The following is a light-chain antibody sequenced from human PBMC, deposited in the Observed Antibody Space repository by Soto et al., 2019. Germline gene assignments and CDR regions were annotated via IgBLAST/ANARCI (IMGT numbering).Light chain of an antibody. CDR3: QQYNNWPRRLT. CDR2: GAS. V-gene: IGKV3-15*01. CDR1: QSVSSN. Sequence: EIVMTQSPATLSVSPVERATLSCRSSQSVSSNLAWYQQKPGQAPRLLIYGASTRATGIPARFSGSGSGTEFTLTISSLQSEDFAVYYCQQYNNWPRRLTFGGGTQVEIK. J-gene: IGKJ4*01.